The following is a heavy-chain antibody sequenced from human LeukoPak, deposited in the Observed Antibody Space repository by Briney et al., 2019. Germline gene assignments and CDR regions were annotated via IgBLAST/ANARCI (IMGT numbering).Heavy chain of an antibody. CDR2: IIPILGIA. Sequence: ASVKVSCKASGGTFSSYAISWVRQAPGQGLEWMGRIIPILGIANYAQKFQGRVTITADKSASTAYMELSSLRSEDTAVYYCARDNYYDSSSGFDYWGQGTLVTVSS. CDR1: GGTFSSYA. J-gene: IGHJ4*02. V-gene: IGHV1-69*04. D-gene: IGHD3-22*01. CDR3: ARDNYYDSSSGFDY.